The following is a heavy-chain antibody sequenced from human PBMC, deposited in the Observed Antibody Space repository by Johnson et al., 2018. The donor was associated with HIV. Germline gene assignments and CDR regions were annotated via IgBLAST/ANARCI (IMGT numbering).Heavy chain of an antibody. CDR3: AEGNHDI. D-gene: IGHD2/OR15-2a*01. V-gene: IGHV3-30*04. CDR1: GFTFSSYA. J-gene: IGHJ3*02. CDR2: ISYDGSNK. Sequence: VQLVESGGGVVQPGRSLRLSCAASGFTFSSYAMHWVRQAPGKGLEWVAVISYDGSNKYYAGSVKGRFTISRDNSKNTLYLQMNSLRAEDTAVYYCAEGNHDIWGQGTMVTVSS.